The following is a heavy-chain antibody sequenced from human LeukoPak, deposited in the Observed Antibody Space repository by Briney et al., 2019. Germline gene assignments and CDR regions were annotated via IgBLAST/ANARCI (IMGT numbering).Heavy chain of an antibody. CDR1: RFTFSSYK. CDR2: ISSSSSYI. CDR3: ARESGSGEFDY. Sequence: PGGSLRLSCAASRFTFSSYKVNWVRQAPGKGLEWVSSISSSSSYIYYADSVKGRFTISRDNARNSLYLQMNSLRAGDTAVYYCARESGSGEFDYWGQGTLVTVSS. D-gene: IGHD2-15*01. V-gene: IGHV3-21*01. J-gene: IGHJ4*02.